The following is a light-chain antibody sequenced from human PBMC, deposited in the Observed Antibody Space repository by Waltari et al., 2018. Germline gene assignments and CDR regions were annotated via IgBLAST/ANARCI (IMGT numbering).Light chain of an antibody. V-gene: IGLV3-1*01. CDR2: QDS. CDR1: NLDNKY. Sequence: SYEVTQPPSVSVSPGQTASITCSGDNLDNKYVYWYQQKAGQSPALVIYQDSKRPSGIPERFSGSNSGNTATLTISGTQALDEADYYGQALDSSRGYVFGTGTKVTVL. J-gene: IGLJ1*01. CDR3: QALDSSRGYV.